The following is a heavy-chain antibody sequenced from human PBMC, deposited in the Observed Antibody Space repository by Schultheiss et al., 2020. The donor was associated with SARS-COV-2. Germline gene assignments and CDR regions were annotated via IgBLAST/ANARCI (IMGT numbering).Heavy chain of an antibody. Sequence: ASVKVSCKASGYTFTGYYMHWVRQAPGQGLEWMGRINPNSGGTNYAQKFQVRVIMTRNTSINTAYMELSGLRSDDTAVYYCATGFLRVGADWGQGTLVTVSS. V-gene: IGHV1-2*06. CDR1: GYTFTGYY. J-gene: IGHJ4*02. CDR2: INPNSGGT. CDR3: ATGFLRVGAD. D-gene: IGHD1-26*01.